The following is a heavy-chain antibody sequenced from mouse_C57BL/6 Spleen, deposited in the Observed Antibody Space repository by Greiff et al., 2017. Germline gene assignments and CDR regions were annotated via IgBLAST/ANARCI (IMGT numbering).Heavy chain of an antibody. CDR2: ISSGSSTI. V-gene: IGHV5-17*01. CDR3: ARDNPLYYAMDY. J-gene: IGHJ4*01. CDR1: GFTFSDYG. D-gene: IGHD1-3*01. Sequence: EVKVEESGGGLVKPGGSLKLSCAASGFTFSDYGMHWVRQAPEKGLEWVAYISSGSSTIYYADTVKGRFTISRDNAKNTLFLQMTSLRSEDTAMYYCARDNPLYYAMDYWGQGTSVTVSS.